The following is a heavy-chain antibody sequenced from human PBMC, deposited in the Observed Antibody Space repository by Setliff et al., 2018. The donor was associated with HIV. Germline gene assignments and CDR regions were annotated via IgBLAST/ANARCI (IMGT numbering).Heavy chain of an antibody. CDR2: MNPINGNT. CDR1: GYSFTNYD. D-gene: IGHD3-16*02. J-gene: IGHJ4*02. V-gene: IGHV1-8*01. Sequence: GASVKVSCKATGYSFTNYDINWVRQAAGQGLEWMGWMNPINGNTGYAQKFQGRVTMTRNTSISTAYMELSSLRSEDTAVYYCARAREITFGGVIVISHYHFDYWGQGTLVTVSS. CDR3: ARAREITFGGVIVISHYHFDY.